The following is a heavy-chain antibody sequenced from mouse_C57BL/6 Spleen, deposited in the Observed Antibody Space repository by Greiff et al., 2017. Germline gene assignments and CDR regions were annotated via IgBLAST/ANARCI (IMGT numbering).Heavy chain of an antibody. V-gene: IGHV1-52*01. CDR3: ARYGNYVGWFAD. Sequence: QVQLQQPGAELVRPGSSVKLSCKASGYTFTSYWMHWVKQRPIQGLEWIGNIDPSDSETHYNQKFKDKATLTVDKSSSTAYMQLSSLTSEDSAVYYCARYGNYVGWFADWGQGTLVTVSA. CDR1: GYTFTSYW. CDR2: IDPSDSET. J-gene: IGHJ3*01. D-gene: IGHD2-1*01.